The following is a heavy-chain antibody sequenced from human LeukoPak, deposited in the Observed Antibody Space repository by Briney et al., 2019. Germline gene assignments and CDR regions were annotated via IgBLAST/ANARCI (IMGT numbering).Heavy chain of an antibody. Sequence: PGGSLRLSCAASGFTFSSYAMSWVRQAPGKGLEWVSAISGSGGSTYYADSVKGRSTISSDNSKNTLYLQMNSLRAEDTAVYYCARDGSYYDFWSGYYRHGMDVWGQGTTVTVSS. CDR3: ARDGSYYDFWSGYYRHGMDV. D-gene: IGHD3-3*01. CDR1: GFTFSSYA. J-gene: IGHJ6*02. CDR2: ISGSGGST. V-gene: IGHV3-23*01.